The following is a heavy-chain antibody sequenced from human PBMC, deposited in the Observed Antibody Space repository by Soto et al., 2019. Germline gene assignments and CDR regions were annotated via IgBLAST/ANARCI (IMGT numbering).Heavy chain of an antibody. Sequence: ASVKVSCKASGGTFSSYAISWVRQAPGQGLEWMGGIIPIFGTANYAQKFQGRVTITADESTSTAYMELSSLRSEDTAVYYCARGKARSASYYGMDVWGQGTTVTVSS. D-gene: IGHD6-6*01. V-gene: IGHV1-69*13. CDR3: ARGKARSASYYGMDV. J-gene: IGHJ6*02. CDR1: GGTFSSYA. CDR2: IIPIFGTA.